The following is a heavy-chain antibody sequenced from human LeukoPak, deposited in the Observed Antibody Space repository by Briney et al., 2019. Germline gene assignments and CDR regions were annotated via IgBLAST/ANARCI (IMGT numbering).Heavy chain of an antibody. CDR3: ARDGGMYSSSYMDV. CDR1: GGTFSSYA. CDR2: IIPIFGTA. Sequence: SVKVSCKASGGTFSSYAISWVRQAPGQGLEWMGGIIPIFGTANYAQKFQGRVTITADESTSTAYMELSSLRSEDTAVYYCARDGGMYSSSYMDVWGQGTTVTVSS. D-gene: IGHD6-13*01. J-gene: IGHJ6*02. V-gene: IGHV1-69*13.